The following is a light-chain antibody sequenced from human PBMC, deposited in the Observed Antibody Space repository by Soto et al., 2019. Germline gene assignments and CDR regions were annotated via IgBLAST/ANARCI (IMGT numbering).Light chain of an antibody. V-gene: IGKV3-20*01. CDR2: GAS. J-gene: IGKJ1*01. CDR3: QQYGSSPPWT. Sequence: EIVLTQSPGTLSLFPGEIATLSCRASQSVSIKYLAWYQQKVGQAPRLLIYGASSRATGIPDRFSGSGSGTDFTLTISRLEPEDFAVYYCQQYGSSPPWTFGQGTKVEIK. CDR1: QSVSIKY.